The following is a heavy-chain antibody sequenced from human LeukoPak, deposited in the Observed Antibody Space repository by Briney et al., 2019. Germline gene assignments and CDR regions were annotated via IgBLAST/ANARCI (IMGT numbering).Heavy chain of an antibody. J-gene: IGHJ1*01. Sequence: ASVKPSCKAAGYTFTRYDINWVRQATRHRREWMGWMHPNSGNTGYAPKLQGRVTMTRYPSIRTAYLELTTRIPEDTTVHSCTTGPPPYCSGDSCYSFLYFHHWGQGSLVTDSS. CDR3: TTGPPPYCSGDSCYSFLYFHH. D-gene: IGHD2-15*01. CDR1: GYTFTRYD. V-gene: IGHV1-8*01. CDR2: MHPNSGNT.